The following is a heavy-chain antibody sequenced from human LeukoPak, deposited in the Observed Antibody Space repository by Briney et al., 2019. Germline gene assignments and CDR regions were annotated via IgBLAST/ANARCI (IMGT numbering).Heavy chain of an antibody. CDR1: GFTFNIYN. CDR3: AKYFLSGGYYHLDY. CDR2: VSGGGSST. D-gene: IGHD1-26*01. J-gene: IGHJ4*02. V-gene: IGHV3-23*01. Sequence: GGSLRLSCAASGFTFNIYNMNWVRQAPGKGLEWVSTVSGGGSSTFYADSVRGRFTISRDNSKNTLHLQMNNLRAEDTAVYFCAKYFLSGGYYHLDYWGQGTLVTVSS.